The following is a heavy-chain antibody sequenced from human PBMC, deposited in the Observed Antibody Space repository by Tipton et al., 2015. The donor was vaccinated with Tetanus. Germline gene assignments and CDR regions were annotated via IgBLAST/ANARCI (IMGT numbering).Heavy chain of an antibody. CDR2: INQRGTT. J-gene: IGHJ3*01. CDR3: ARRSYCSSSRCFDAFDL. D-gene: IGHD2-2*01. Sequence: TLSLTCEVSGGSSSSFYWSWIRQPPGGGLEWIGEINQRGTTYNPSLNRRATISVDSSATQLSLKLSSVTAADTAVYYCARRSYCSSSRCFDAFDLWGQGTMVTVSS. CDR1: GGSSSSFY. V-gene: IGHV4-34*01.